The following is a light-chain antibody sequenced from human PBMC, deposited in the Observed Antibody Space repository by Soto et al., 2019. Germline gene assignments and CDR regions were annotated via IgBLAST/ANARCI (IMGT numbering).Light chain of an antibody. Sequence: IVLTHSPGTLSLSPGERATLSCRASQSVSSSYLAWYQQKPGQAPRLLIYGTSSRATAIPDRFSGSGSGTDFTLTISRLEPEDFAVYYCQQYGSSSWTFGQGTK. CDR1: QSVSSSY. CDR3: QQYGSSSWT. V-gene: IGKV3-20*01. J-gene: IGKJ1*01. CDR2: GTS.